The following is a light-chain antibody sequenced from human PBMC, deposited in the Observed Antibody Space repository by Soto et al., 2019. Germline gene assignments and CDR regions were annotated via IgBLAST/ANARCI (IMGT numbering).Light chain of an antibody. CDR1: SSDVGGHKY. CDR3: SSYAGSNNYV. CDR2: EVS. Sequence: QSALTQPPSASGSPGQSVTISCTGTSSDVGGHKYVSWYQQHPGKAPKLMIYEVSKRPSGVPDRFSGSKSGNTASLTVSGLQAEDEADYYCSSYAGSNNYVFGTGTKVTVL. J-gene: IGLJ1*01. V-gene: IGLV2-8*01.